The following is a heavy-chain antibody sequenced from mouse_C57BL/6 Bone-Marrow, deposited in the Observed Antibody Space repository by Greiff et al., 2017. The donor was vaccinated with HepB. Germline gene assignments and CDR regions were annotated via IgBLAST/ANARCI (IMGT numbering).Heavy chain of an antibody. V-gene: IGHV5-12*01. CDR2: ISNGGGST. CDR3: ARPDYGSSYGFAY. D-gene: IGHD1-1*01. CDR1: GFTFSDYY. J-gene: IGHJ3*01. Sequence: EVQLVESGGGLVQPGGSLKLSCAASGFTFSDYYMYWVRQTPEKRLEWVAYISNGGGSTYYPDTVKGRFTISRDNAKNTLYLQMRRLKSEDTAMYYCARPDYGSSYGFAYWGQGTLVTVSA.